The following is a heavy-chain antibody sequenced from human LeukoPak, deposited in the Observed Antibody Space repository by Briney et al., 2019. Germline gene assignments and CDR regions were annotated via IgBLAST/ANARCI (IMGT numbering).Heavy chain of an antibody. J-gene: IGHJ3*02. D-gene: IGHD2-2*01. Sequence: GGSLRLSCAASGFTFCGSAMHWVRQTSGKGLEWVGRIRSKANSYATAYAASVKGRFTISRDDSKNTAYLQMNSLKTEDTAVYYCTRPGPQGYCSSTSCSDAFDIWGQGTTVTVSS. CDR3: TRPGPQGYCSSTSCSDAFDI. CDR2: IRSKANSYAT. CDR1: GFTFCGSA. V-gene: IGHV3-73*01.